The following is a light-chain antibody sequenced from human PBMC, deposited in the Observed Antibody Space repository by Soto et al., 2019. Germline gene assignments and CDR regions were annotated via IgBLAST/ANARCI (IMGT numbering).Light chain of an antibody. CDR3: QQYNSHSLYS. J-gene: IGKJ2*01. Sequence: DIQLTQSPSILSASVGDRVTITCRASKSVRSWLAWYQQKPGKAPNLLIYYASNLASGVPSRFSGSGSGTEYTLSISSLQPEDFATYFCQQYNSHSLYSFGQGTKLEIK. V-gene: IGKV1-5*01. CDR1: KSVRSW. CDR2: YAS.